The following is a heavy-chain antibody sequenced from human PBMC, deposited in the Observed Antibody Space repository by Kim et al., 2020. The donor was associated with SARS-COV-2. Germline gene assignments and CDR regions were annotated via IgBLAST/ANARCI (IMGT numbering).Heavy chain of an antibody. V-gene: IGHV3-73*01. CDR2: IRSKANSYET. CDR3: TRVNPIAGGWYDALDI. Sequence: GGSLRLSCAASGFTFSGSTMHWVRQASGKGLEWVGRIRSKANSYETAYAASVKNRITISRDDSKNTAYLQMSSLKTEDTDVYYCTRVNPIAGGWYDALDIWGQGTMVTVSS. J-gene: IGHJ3*02. CDR1: GFTFSGST. D-gene: IGHD6-19*01.